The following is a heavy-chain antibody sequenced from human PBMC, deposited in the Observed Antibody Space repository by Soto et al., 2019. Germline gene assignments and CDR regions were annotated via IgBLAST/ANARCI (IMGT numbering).Heavy chain of an antibody. J-gene: IGHJ6*02. V-gene: IGHV1-46*01. D-gene: IGHD3-10*01. CDR3: ARVLWFGDPDYYYGKDV. CDR2: INPSGGST. CDR1: GYTFTSYY. Sequence: ASVKVSCKASGYTFTSYYMHWVRQALGQGLEWMGIINPSGGSTSYAQKFQGRVTMTRDTSTSTVYMELSSLRSEDTAVYYCARVLWFGDPDYYYGKDVWGQGTTVTVSS.